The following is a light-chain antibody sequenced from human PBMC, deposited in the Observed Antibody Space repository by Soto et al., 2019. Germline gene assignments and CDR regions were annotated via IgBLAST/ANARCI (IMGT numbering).Light chain of an antibody. CDR1: SSDVCGYNY. CDR2: DVS. J-gene: IGLJ3*02. Sequence: QSALTQPASVSGSPGQSITISCTGTSSDVCGYNYVSWYQQHPGKAPKLMIYDVSNRPSGISNRFSGSKSGNTASLTISGLQAEDEADYYCSSYTSSSTSWVFGGGTKLTVL. CDR3: SSYTSSSTSWV. V-gene: IGLV2-14*01.